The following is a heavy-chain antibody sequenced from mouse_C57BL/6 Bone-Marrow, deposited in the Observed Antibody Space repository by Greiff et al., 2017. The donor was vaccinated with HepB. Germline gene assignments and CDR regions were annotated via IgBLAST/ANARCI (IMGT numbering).Heavy chain of an antibody. V-gene: IGHV1-64*01. J-gene: IGHJ2*03. CDR1: GYTFTSYW. D-gene: IGHD2-1*01. Sequence: QVQLKQPGAELVKPGASVKLSCKASGYTFTSYWMHWVKQRPGQGLEWIGMIHPNSGSTNYNEKFKSKATLTVDKSSSTAYMQLSSLTSEDSAVYYDAPVYGNYPFDYWGQGTSLTVSS. CDR3: APVYGNYPFDY. CDR2: IHPNSGST.